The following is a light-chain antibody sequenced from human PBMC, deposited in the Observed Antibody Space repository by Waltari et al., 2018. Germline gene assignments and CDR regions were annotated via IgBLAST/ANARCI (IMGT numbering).Light chain of an antibody. CDR1: QNVDHF. CDR2: DAS. Sequence: ETVLTQSPVTLSLSPGERATISCRASQNVDHFLAWYQQRPGQAPRLLIYDASNRATGIPARFSGTGSGTDFTLTIRSLEPEDSAVYYCQQRRNWPPLTFGGGTKVEIK. CDR3: QQRRNWPPLT. V-gene: IGKV3-11*01. J-gene: IGKJ4*01.